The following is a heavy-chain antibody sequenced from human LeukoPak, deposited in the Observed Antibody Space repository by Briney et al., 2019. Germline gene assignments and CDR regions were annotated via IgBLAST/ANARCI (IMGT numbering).Heavy chain of an antibody. D-gene: IGHD1-26*01. V-gene: IGHV3-7*01. Sequence: GGSLRLSCAASGFTFSSYWMSWVRQTPGKGLEWVANIKQDGSEKYYVDSVKGRFSISRDNAKNSLYLQMNSLRAEDTAVYYCARDADSGSYFGDYWGQGTLVTVPS. J-gene: IGHJ4*02. CDR2: IKQDGSEK. CDR1: GFTFSSYW. CDR3: ARDADSGSYFGDY.